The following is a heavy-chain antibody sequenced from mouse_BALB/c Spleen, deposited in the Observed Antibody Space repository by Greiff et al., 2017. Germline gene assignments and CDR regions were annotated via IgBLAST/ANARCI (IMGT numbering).Heavy chain of an antibody. V-gene: IGHV1-80*01. J-gene: IGHJ1*01. CDR1: GYAFSSYW. Sequence: QVQLQQSGAELVRPGSSVKISCKASGYAFSSYWMNWVKQRPGQGLEWIGQIYPGDGDTNYNGKFKGKATLTADKSSSTAYMQLSSLTSEDSAVYFCARGLLREYFDVWGAGTTVTVSS. CDR2: IYPGDGDT. CDR3: ARGLLREYFDV. D-gene: IGHD2-3*01.